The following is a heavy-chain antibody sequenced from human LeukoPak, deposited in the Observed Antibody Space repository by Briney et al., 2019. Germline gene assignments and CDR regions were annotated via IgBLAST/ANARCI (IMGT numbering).Heavy chain of an antibody. D-gene: IGHD6-13*01. J-gene: IGHJ4*02. CDR2: IYYSGST. CDR1: GGSISSTSYY. V-gene: IGHV4-39*07. CDR3: ARGHPGGIAAATYFDY. Sequence: KPSEPLSLTCTVSGGSISSTSYYWGWIRQPPGKGLEWIGNIYYSGSTYYNPSLKSRVTISVDTSKNQFSLKLSSVTAADTAVYYCARGHPGGIAAATYFDYWGQGTLVTVSS.